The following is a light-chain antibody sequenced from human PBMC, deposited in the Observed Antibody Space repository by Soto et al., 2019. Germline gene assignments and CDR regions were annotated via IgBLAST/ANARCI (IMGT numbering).Light chain of an antibody. J-gene: IGKJ2*01. CDR1: QSVSNN. V-gene: IGKV3-15*01. Sequence: EMVMTQSPATLSVSPGERATLTCRASQSVSNNLAWYQQKPGKAPRLLIYGASSRATGIPARFSGSGSGTEFTLPIISLLSEDFAVYYCQQYNNGPPYTFGQGTKLEIK. CDR2: GAS. CDR3: QQYNNGPPYT.